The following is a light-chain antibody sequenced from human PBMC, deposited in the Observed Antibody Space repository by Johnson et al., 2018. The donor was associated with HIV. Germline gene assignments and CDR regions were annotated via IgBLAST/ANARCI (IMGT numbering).Light chain of an antibody. J-gene: IGLJ1*01. Sequence: QSVLTQPPSVSAAPGQKVTIYCSGSSSNVGNNYVSWYQQLPGTAPKLLIYENNKRPSGIPDRFSGSKSGTSATLGFTGLQIGDGAGYSCGTWDSSLREGVVGTGTKVTVL. V-gene: IGLV1-51*02. CDR1: SSNVGNNY. CDR3: GTWDSSLREGV. CDR2: ENN.